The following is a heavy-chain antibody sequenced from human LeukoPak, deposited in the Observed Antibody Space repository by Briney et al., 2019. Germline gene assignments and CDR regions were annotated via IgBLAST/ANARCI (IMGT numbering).Heavy chain of an antibody. Sequence: ASVKVSCKASGYTFTSYYMHWVRQAPGQGLEWMGGIIPIFGTANYAQKFQGRVTITADKSTSTAYMELSSLRSEDTAVYYCARAYDSSGYAIDYWGQGTLVTVSS. D-gene: IGHD3-22*01. J-gene: IGHJ4*02. V-gene: IGHV1-69*06. CDR3: ARAYDSSGYAIDY. CDR2: IIPIFGTA. CDR1: GYTFTSYY.